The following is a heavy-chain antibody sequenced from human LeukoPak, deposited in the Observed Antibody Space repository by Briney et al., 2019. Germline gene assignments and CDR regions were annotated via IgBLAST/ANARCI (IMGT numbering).Heavy chain of an antibody. V-gene: IGHV4-4*02. D-gene: IGHD6-6*01. CDR1: GGSISSSNW. CDR3: ARAQARPDYYYYYMDV. J-gene: IGHJ6*03. Sequence: PSGTLSLTCAVSGGSISSSNWWSWVRQPPGKGLEWIGEIYHSGSTNYNPSLKSRVTISVDKSKNQFSLKLSSVTAADTAVYYCARAQARPDYYYYYMDVWGKGTTVTVSS. CDR2: IYHSGST.